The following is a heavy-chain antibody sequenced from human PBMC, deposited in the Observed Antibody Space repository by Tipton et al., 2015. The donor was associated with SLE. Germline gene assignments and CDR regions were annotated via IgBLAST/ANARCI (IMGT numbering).Heavy chain of an antibody. D-gene: IGHD3-22*01. CDR1: GGSISSDGYY. J-gene: IGHJ1*01. CDR3: ASKYFYDNSASRY. CDR2: IYYTGGT. V-gene: IGHV4-31*03. Sequence: TLSLTCTVSGGSISSDGYYWNWIRQHPEKGLEWIGYIYYTGGTYYNPSLESRITISVDTSKNQFSLKLTSVTAADTAVYYCASKYFYDNSASRYWSQGALVIVSS.